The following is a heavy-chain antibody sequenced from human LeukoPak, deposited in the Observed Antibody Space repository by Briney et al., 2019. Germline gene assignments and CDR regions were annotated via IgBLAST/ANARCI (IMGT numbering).Heavy chain of an antibody. Sequence: PSETLSLTCAVYGGSFRGYYWSWIRQPPGKGLEWIGEINHSGSTNYNPSLKSRVTISVDTSKNQFSLKLSSVTAADTAVYYCAREGKLWRRQDYWGQGTLVTVSS. CDR3: AREGKLWRRQDY. CDR1: GGSFRGYY. D-gene: IGHD5-18*01. J-gene: IGHJ4*02. V-gene: IGHV4-34*01. CDR2: INHSGST.